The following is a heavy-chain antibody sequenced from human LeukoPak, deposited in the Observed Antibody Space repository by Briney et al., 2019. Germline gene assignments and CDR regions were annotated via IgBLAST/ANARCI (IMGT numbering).Heavy chain of an antibody. CDR1: GHTFTSYP. J-gene: IGHJ4*02. D-gene: IGHD4-17*01. CDR3: ARGYDYGDYVGDFDY. CDR2: ITTYNGNT. Sequence: ASVQVSCKASGHTFTSYPISWVRQAPGQGLEWMGWITTYNGNTNYAQKLQGRVTMTTDTSTSTAYMDLRGLRSDDTAVYYCARGYDYGDYVGDFDYWGQGTLVTVSS. V-gene: IGHV1-18*01.